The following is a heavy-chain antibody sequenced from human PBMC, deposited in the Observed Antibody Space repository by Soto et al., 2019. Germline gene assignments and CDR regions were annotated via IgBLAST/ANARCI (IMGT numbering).Heavy chain of an antibody. J-gene: IGHJ5*02. D-gene: IGHD5-12*01. CDR1: GASISRSSYY. V-gene: IGHV4-39*01. CDR3: ARREGGYSGYDSA. Sequence: QLQLQESGPGLVTPSETLSLTCTVSGASISRSSYYWGWIRQPPGKGLEWIGCIYNSGSTSYNPSLKSRLTIAVDTSKNQFSLNLNSVTAADTAVYYCARREGGYSGYDSAWGQGTLVIVSS. CDR2: IYNSGST.